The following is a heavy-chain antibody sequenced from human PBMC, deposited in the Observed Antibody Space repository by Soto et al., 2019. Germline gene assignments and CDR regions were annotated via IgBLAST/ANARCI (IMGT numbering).Heavy chain of an antibody. CDR3: ARDREYCSGDNCYETGSDY. CDR2: ISRSSSTI. CDR1: GFSFKSYS. Sequence: EVQLVESGGGLVKPGGSLRLSCAASGFSFKSYSMNWVRQAPGKGLEWVSDISRSSSTINYADSVKGRFTISRDNAKNSLYLQMNSLRDEDTAVYYCARDREYCSGDNCYETGSDYWGQGTLVTVSS. V-gene: IGHV3-48*02. D-gene: IGHD2-15*01. J-gene: IGHJ4*02.